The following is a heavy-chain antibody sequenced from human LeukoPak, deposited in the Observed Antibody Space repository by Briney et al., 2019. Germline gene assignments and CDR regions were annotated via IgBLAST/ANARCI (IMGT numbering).Heavy chain of an antibody. V-gene: IGHV1-2*02. D-gene: IGHD3-10*02. J-gene: IGHJ4*02. CDR3: ARGVFGESLES. CDR1: GHTFTGYY. Sequence: GPSVKVSCKASGHTFTGYYVYWMRQAPGQGLEWMGWMNPNVGGANFPQKFQGRVTVTSDPAISAAYMELRRLRSDDTAVYYCARGVFGESLESWGQGTLVTVSS. CDR2: MNPNVGGA.